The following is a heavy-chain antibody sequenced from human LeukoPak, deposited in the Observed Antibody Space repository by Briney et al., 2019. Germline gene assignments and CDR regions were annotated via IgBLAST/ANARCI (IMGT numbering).Heavy chain of an antibody. D-gene: IGHD3-10*01. CDR1: GFTFSSYG. CDR2: ISYDGSNK. J-gene: IGHJ6*02. Sequence: PGRSLRLSCAASGFTFSSYGMHWVRQAPGKGLEWVAVISYDGSNKYYADSVKGRFTISRDNSKNTLYLQMNSLRAEDTAVYYCAKDLWLGELYGMDVWGQGTTVTVSS. CDR3: AKDLWLGELYGMDV. V-gene: IGHV3-30*18.